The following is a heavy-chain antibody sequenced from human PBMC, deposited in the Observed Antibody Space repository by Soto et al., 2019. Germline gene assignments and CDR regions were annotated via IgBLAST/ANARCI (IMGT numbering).Heavy chain of an antibody. D-gene: IGHD6-13*01. CDR2: IYHSGST. J-gene: IGHJ3*02. V-gene: IGHV4-59*06. CDR1: GGSISSYY. CDR3: AREGGSSSWSNDAFDI. Sequence: SETLSLTCPVSGGSISSYYWSWIRQPPGKGLEWIGYIYHSGSTYYNPSLKSRVTISVDTSKNQFSLKLSSVTAADTAVYYCAREGGSSSWSNDAFDIWGQGTMVTVSS.